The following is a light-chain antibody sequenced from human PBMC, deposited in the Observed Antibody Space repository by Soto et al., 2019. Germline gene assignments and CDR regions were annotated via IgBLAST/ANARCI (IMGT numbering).Light chain of an antibody. V-gene: IGKV1-9*01. CDR1: QDITSY. CDR3: QQVQGFRFT. CDR2: ATS. Sequence: DIQLTQSPSFLSPSVGDRVTITCRASQDITSYVAWYQQQPEKAPKLLIFATSKLQSGVPSRFSGSGSGTDFTLTISSLQPEDFATYYCQQVQGFRFTFGPGTNVDIK. J-gene: IGKJ3*01.